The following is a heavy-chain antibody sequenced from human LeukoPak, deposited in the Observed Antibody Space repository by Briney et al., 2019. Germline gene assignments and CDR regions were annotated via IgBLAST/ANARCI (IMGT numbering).Heavy chain of an antibody. CDR1: GYTLTELS. D-gene: IGHD5-24*01. J-gene: IGHJ4*02. CDR3: ATTALGRWLQCVFDY. CDR2: FDPEDGET. Sequence: ASVKVSCKVSGYTLTELSMHWVRQAPGKGLEWMGGFDPEDGETIYAQKFQGRVTMTEDTSTDTAYMELSSLRSEDTAVYYCATTALGRWLQCVFDYWGQGTLVTVSS. V-gene: IGHV1-24*01.